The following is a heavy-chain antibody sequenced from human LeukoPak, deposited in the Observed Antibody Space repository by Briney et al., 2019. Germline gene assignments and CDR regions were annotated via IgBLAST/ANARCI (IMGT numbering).Heavy chain of an antibody. CDR1: GYTFNGYY. CDR3: ASGSDISNFDY. CDR2: LNPATGDT. D-gene: IGHD3-9*01. V-gene: IGHV1-2*02. J-gene: IGHJ4*02. Sequence: GASVTVSYKPSGYTFNGYYLHWVRQAPGQGLESMGWLNPATGDTNYAQNFQGRVTMTRDTSISTAYMDLSSLRSDDTAVYYCASGSDISNFDYWGQGTLVTVSS.